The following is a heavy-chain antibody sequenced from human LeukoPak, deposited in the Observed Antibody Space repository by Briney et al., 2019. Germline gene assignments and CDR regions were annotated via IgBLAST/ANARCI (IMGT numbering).Heavy chain of an antibody. J-gene: IGHJ4*02. CDR1: GFTFSDYY. CDR2: ISSSGSTI. V-gene: IGHV3-11*01. D-gene: IGHD3-22*01. CDR3: ASMGYYYDSSGYYRY. Sequence: GGSLRLSCAASGFTFSDYYMSWNRQAPGKGLEWVSYISSSGSTIYYADSVKGRFTISRDNAKNSLYLQMNSLRAEDTAVYYCASMGYYYDSSGYYRYWGQGTLVTVS.